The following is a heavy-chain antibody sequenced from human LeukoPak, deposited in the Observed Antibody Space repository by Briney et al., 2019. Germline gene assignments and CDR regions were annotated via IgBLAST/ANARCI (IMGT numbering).Heavy chain of an antibody. Sequence: SVKASCKASGGTFSSYAISWVRQAPGQGLEWMGGIIPIFGTANYAQKFQGRVTITADESTSTAYMELSSLRSEDTAVYYCARSGYCTNGVCYKVRDAFDIWGQGTMVTVSS. D-gene: IGHD2-8*01. CDR3: ARSGYCTNGVCYKVRDAFDI. CDR2: IIPIFGTA. CDR1: GGTFSSYA. J-gene: IGHJ3*02. V-gene: IGHV1-69*13.